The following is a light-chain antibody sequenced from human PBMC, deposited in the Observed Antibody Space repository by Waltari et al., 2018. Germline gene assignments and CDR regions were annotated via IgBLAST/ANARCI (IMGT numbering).Light chain of an antibody. Sequence: RASQSLTKVYFAWYQQKPGQAPRLLIYGASSRAAGIPDRFSGSGSGTDFTLTISRLEPEDFAVYYCQQYGSSIMYTFGQGTKLEIK. V-gene: IGKV3-20*01. J-gene: IGKJ2*01. CDR3: QQYGSSIMYT. CDR1: QSLTKVY. CDR2: GAS.